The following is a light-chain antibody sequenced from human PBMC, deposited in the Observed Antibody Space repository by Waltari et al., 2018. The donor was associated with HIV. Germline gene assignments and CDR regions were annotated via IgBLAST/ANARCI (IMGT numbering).Light chain of an antibody. CDR2: EDN. V-gene: IGLV6-57*01. J-gene: IGLJ2*01. CDR1: SGSIASHY. Sequence: NFMLTQPHSVSESPGKTVTISCTRSSGSIASHYVQWYQQRPGSSPTTVISEDNQRPSGVPDRFSGSIDSSSNSASLTISGLKTEDEADYYCQSYDSSNPVVFGGGTKLTVL. CDR3: QSYDSSNPVV.